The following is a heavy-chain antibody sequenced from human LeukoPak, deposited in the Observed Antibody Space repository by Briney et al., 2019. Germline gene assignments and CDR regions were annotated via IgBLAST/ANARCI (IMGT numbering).Heavy chain of an antibody. D-gene: IGHD6-19*01. CDR2: INPSGGST. J-gene: IGHJ4*02. Sequence: GASVKVSCKASGYTFTSYYMHWVRQAPGQGLEWMGIINPSGGSTSYAQKFQGRATMTRDTSTSTAYMELRSLRSDDTAVYYCARDKRIAVVNADYWGQGTLVTVSS. CDR1: GYTFTSYY. CDR3: ARDKRIAVVNADY. V-gene: IGHV1-46*01.